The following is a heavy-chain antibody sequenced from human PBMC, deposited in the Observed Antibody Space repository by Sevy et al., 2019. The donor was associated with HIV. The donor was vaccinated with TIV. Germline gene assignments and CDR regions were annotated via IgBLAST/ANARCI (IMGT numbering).Heavy chain of an antibody. D-gene: IGHD6-13*01. V-gene: IGHV3-15*01. Sequence: GGSLRLTCAASGFTFSNAWMSWVRQAPGKGLEWVGRIKSKTDGGTTDYAAPVKGRFTISRDDSKNTLYLQMNSLKTEDTAVYYCIAGIGRAFDIWVQGTMVTVSS. J-gene: IGHJ3*02. CDR2: IKSKTDGGTT. CDR1: GFTFSNAW. CDR3: IAGIGRAFDI.